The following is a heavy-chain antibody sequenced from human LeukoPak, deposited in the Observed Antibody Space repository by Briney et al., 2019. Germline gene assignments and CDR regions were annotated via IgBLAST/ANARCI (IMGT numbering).Heavy chain of an antibody. J-gene: IGHJ6*02. CDR3: ARELAPTDAGYYYYGMDV. CDR2: ISYDGSNE. CDR1: GFTFSTYA. Sequence: PGRSLRLSCEASGFTFSTYAMHWVRQAPGKGLEWVSEISYDGSNEYYADSVKGRFTISRDNSKNTLYLQMNSLRAEDTAVYYCARELAPTDAGYYYYGMDVWGQGTTVTVSS. V-gene: IGHV3-30*07.